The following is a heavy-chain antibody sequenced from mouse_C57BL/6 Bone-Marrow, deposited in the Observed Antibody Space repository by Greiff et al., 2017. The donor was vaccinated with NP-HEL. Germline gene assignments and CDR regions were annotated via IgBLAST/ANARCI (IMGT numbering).Heavy chain of an antibody. J-gene: IGHJ1*03. D-gene: IGHD2-5*01. CDR3: ASYYSNFYFDV. CDR2: IDPSDSYT. CDR1: GYTFTSYW. V-gene: IGHV1-69*01. Sequence: QVQLQQPGAELVMPGASVKLSCKASGYTFTSYWMHWVKQRPGQGLEWIGEIDPSDSYTNYTQKFKGKSTLTVDKSSSTAYMQLSSLTSEDSAVYYCASYYSNFYFDVWGTGTTVTVSS.